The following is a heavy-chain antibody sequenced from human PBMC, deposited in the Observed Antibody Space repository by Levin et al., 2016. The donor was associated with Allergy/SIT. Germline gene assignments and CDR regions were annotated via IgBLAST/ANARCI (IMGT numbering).Heavy chain of an antibody. CDR1: GYIFTTHG. Sequence: ASVKVSCKASGYIFTTHGITWVRQAPGQGLEWMGWISASNGNTKYAQNLQGRVTMTRNTSINTAYMELSNLGSEDTAIYYCARASGGSGWFGTYQDYWGQGTLVTVSS. CDR3: ARASGGSGWFGTYQDY. CDR2: ISASNGNT. J-gene: IGHJ4*02. V-gene: IGHV1-18*01. D-gene: IGHD6-19*01.